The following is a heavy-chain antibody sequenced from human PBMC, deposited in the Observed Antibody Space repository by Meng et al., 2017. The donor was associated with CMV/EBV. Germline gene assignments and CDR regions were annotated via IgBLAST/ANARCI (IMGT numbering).Heavy chain of an antibody. D-gene: IGHD2-2*01. CDR3: AREYCSSTSCYLYYGMDV. CDR2: ISAYNGNT. Sequence: ASVKVSCKASGYTFTSYGISWVRQAPGQGLEWMGWISAYNGNTNYAQKLQGRVTMTTDTSTSTAYMELRSLRSDDTAVYYCAREYCSSTSCYLYYGMDVWGQGTTVTVSS. J-gene: IGHJ6*02. V-gene: IGHV1-18*01. CDR1: GYTFTSYG.